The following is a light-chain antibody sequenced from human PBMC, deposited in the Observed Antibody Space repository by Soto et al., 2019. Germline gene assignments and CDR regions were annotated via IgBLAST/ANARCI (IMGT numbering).Light chain of an antibody. CDR2: EVS. V-gene: IGLV2-23*02. CDR3: CSYAGTSTHTV. CDR1: SSDVGSYNL. Sequence: QSALTQPASVSGSPGQSITISCTGTSSDVGSYNLVSWYQQHPGKAPKLMISEVSKRPSGISDRFSGSKSGSTASLTISGLQAEDEADYYCCSYAGTSTHTVFGGGTLLTVL. J-gene: IGLJ7*01.